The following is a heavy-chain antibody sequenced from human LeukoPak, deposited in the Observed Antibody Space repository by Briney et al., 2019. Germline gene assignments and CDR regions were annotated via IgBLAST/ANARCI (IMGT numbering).Heavy chain of an antibody. CDR3: ARVPTYYYDSSGYYFAFDI. CDR1: GYTFTSYG. V-gene: IGHV1-18*01. CDR2: ISDYNGNT. D-gene: IGHD3-22*01. Sequence: ASVKVSCKASGYTFTSYGISWVRQAPGQGLEWMGGISDYNGNTNYAQKLQGRVTMTTDTSTSTAYMELRSLRSDDTAVYYCARVPTYYYDSSGYYFAFDIWGQGTMVTVSS. J-gene: IGHJ3*02.